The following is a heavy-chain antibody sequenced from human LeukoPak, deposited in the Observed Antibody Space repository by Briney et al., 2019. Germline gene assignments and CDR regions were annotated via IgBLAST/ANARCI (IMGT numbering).Heavy chain of an antibody. CDR3: ARGIVVVPAARTDPFDY. CDR2: IYYSGST. CDR1: GGSISSYY. V-gene: IGHV4-59*08. D-gene: IGHD2-2*01. J-gene: IGHJ4*02. Sequence: SETLSLTCTVSGGSISSYYWSWIRQPPGKGLEWIGYIYYSGSTYYNPSLKSRVTISVDTSKNQFSLKLSSVTAADTAVYYCARGIVVVPAARTDPFDYWGQGTLVTVSS.